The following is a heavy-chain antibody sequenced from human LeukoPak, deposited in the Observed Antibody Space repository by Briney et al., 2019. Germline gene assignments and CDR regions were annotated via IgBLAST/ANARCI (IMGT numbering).Heavy chain of an antibody. V-gene: IGHV3-23*01. CDR3: ALGYAVNS. J-gene: IGHJ4*02. CDR1: GFTFRSYA. D-gene: IGHD2-8*01. CDR2: ISSSGCSGSA. Sequence: GGSLRLSCAASGFTFRSYAMSWVRQAPGKGLEWVSGISSSGCSGSAYDADSVRCRITIVRANSSKTLCLQMKSVGVAATADYYCALGYAVNSWGQGTLVTASS.